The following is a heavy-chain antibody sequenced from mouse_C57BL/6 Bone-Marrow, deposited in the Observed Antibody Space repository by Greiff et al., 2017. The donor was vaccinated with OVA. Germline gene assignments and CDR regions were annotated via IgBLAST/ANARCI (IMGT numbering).Heavy chain of an antibody. Sequence: QVQLQQSGAELVRPGTSVKMSCKASGYTFTNYWIGWAKQRPGHGLEWIGDIYPGGGYTNYNEKFKGKATLTADKSSSTAYMQFSSLTSEDSAIYYCARMVVATPYAMDYWGQGTSVTVSS. D-gene: IGHD1-1*01. CDR2: IYPGGGYT. V-gene: IGHV1-63*01. CDR3: ARMVVATPYAMDY. J-gene: IGHJ4*01. CDR1: GYTFTNYW.